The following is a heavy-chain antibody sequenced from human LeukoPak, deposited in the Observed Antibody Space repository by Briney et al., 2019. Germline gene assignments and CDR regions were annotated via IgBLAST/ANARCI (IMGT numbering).Heavy chain of an antibody. Sequence: GGSLRLSCAASGFTFSSYAMSWVRQAPGKGLEWVSAISGSGGSTYYADSVKGRFTISRDNSTNTLYLQMNSLRAEDTAVYYCAKGLFGSCSSTSCYTFDYWGQGTLVTVSS. V-gene: IGHV3-23*01. CDR3: AKGLFGSCSSTSCYTFDY. CDR1: GFTFSSYA. D-gene: IGHD2-2*02. CDR2: ISGSGGST. J-gene: IGHJ4*02.